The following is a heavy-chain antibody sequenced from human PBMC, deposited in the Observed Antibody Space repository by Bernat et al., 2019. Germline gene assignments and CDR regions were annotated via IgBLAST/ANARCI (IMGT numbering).Heavy chain of an antibody. CDR3: TTDYYDSSGYFTFGY. CDR2: IKSKTDGGTT. V-gene: IGHV3-15*07. D-gene: IGHD3-22*01. CDR1: GFTFSVAW. J-gene: IGHJ4*02. Sequence: EVQLVESGGGLVKPGGSFRLSCAVSGFTFSVAWMNWVRQAPGRGLEWVGRIKSKTDGGTTDYAAPVKGRFTISRDDSENTLYLQMNSLKTEDTAVYYCTTDYYDSSGYFTFGYWGQGILVTVSS.